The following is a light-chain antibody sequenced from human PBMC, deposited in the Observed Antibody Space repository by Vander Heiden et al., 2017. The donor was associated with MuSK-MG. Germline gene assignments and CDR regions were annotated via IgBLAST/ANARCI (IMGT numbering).Light chain of an antibody. CDR3: QRYQTLPWA. V-gene: IGKV4-1*01. CDR1: QSTFHSSDNKNY. CDR2: WAS. Sequence: DTVLTQSPDSLAVSLGERATISCKSSQSTFHSSDNKNYLAWYQQKPGQPPRLLIYWASTRESGVPDRFSGSASGTDYTLTISSLHAEDVTVYYCQRYQTLPWAFGQGTKVEIK. J-gene: IGKJ1*01.